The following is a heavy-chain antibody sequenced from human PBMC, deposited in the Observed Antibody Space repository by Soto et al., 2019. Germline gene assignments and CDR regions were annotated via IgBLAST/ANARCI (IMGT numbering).Heavy chain of an antibody. CDR2: INHSGST. Sequence: SETLSLTCAVYGGCFSGYYWSWTGQPPGKGLEWIGEINHSGSTNYNPSLKSRVTISVDTSKNQFSLKLSSVTAADTAVYYCARKLYYCRSGQLHPSGQ. V-gene: IGHV4-34*01. CDR3: ARKLYYCRSGQLHP. CDR1: GGCFSGYY. D-gene: IGHD3-10*01. J-gene: IGHJ5*02.